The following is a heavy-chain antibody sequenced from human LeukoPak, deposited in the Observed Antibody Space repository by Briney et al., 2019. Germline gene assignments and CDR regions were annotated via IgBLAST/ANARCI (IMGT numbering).Heavy chain of an antibody. Sequence: PSETLSLTCAVYGGSFSGFYWSWIRQPPGKGLEWIGEINHSGSTNYNPSLKSRVTISVDTSKNQFSLKLSSVTAADTAVYYCASGTAVAGTGYYFDYWGQGTLVTVSS. CDR1: GGSFSGFY. CDR3: ASGTAVAGTGYYFDY. J-gene: IGHJ4*02. D-gene: IGHD6-19*01. CDR2: INHSGST. V-gene: IGHV4-34*01.